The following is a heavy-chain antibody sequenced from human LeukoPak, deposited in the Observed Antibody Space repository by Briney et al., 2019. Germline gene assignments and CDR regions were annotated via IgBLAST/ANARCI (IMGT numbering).Heavy chain of an antibody. V-gene: IGHV3-7*03. Sequence: GGSLRLSCAASGFTFSRYWMSWVRQAPGKGLEWVANIKQDGSEKYYVDSVKGRFTISRDNSKNTLYLQMNSLRAEDTAVYYCAKLSVGSSGYYVDYWGQGTLVTVSS. CDR2: IKQDGSEK. D-gene: IGHD3-22*01. CDR1: GFTFSRYW. CDR3: AKLSVGSSGYYVDY. J-gene: IGHJ4*02.